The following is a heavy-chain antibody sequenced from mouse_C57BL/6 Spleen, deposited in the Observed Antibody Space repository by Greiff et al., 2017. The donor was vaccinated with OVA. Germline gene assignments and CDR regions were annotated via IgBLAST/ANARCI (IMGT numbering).Heavy chain of an antibody. J-gene: IGHJ2*01. D-gene: IGHD1-1*01. CDR2: IDPETGGT. V-gene: IGHV1-15*01. CDR3: TSPGGSSYRYYFDY. CDR1: GYTFTDYE. Sequence: VQLKESGAELVRPGASVTLSCKASGYTFTDYEMHWVKQTPVHGLEWIGAIDPETGGTAYNQKFKGKAILTADKSSSTAYMELRSLTSEDSAVYYCTSPGGSSYRYYFDYWGQGTTLTVSS.